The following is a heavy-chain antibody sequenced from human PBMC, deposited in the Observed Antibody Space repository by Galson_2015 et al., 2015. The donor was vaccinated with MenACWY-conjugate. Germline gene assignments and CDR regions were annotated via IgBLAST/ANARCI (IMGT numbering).Heavy chain of an antibody. CDR2: ISPIDSKT. CDR1: GYNFLTYW. CDR3: ARHPPGGRGMDV. D-gene: IGHD1-26*01. V-gene: IGHV5-51*01. J-gene: IGHJ6*02. Sequence: QSGAEVKKPGESLQISCKASGYNFLTYWIGWVRQVPGKGLEWVGLISPIDSKTRYSPAFEGRVTISADNSITTAYLQWNSLQASDTAMYYCARHPPGGRGMDVWGQGTTVTVSS.